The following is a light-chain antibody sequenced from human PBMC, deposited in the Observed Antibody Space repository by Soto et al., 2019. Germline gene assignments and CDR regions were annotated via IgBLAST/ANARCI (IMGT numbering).Light chain of an antibody. J-gene: IGKJ2*01. V-gene: IGKV1-5*03. CDR2: KAS. Sequence: DIQMTQSPSTPSASVGDRVTITCRASRSISTWLAWYQQKPGKAPKRLIYKASSLESGVPSRFSGSGSGTEFTLTISSLQPDDFATYYCQQYNSYPYTFGQGTKLEIK. CDR3: QQYNSYPYT. CDR1: RSISTW.